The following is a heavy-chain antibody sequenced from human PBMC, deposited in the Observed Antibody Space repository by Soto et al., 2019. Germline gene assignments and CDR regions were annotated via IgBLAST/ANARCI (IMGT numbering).Heavy chain of an antibody. CDR2: ISYDGSNK. Sequence: PGGSLRLSCAAAGFTFSSYGMHWVRHAPGKGLEWVAVISYDGSNKYYADSVKGRFTISRDNSKNTLYLQMNSLRAEDTAVYYCAKDEREWEPCPFDYWGQGTLVTVSS. J-gene: IGHJ4*02. CDR1: GFTFSSYG. CDR3: AKDEREWEPCPFDY. D-gene: IGHD1-26*01. V-gene: IGHV3-30*18.